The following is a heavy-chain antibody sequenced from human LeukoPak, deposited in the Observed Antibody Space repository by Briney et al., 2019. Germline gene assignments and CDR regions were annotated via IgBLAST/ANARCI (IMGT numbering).Heavy chain of an antibody. D-gene: IGHD3-3*01. Sequence: PSETLSLTCAVYGGSFSGYYWSWIRQPPGKGLEWIGEINHSGSTNYNPSLKSRVTISVDTSKNQFSLKLSSVTAADTAVYYCARVKRPYDFWSGYRNWFDPWGQGTLVTVSS. CDR1: GGSFSGYY. CDR3: ARVKRPYDFWSGYRNWFDP. J-gene: IGHJ5*02. CDR2: INHSGST. V-gene: IGHV4-34*01.